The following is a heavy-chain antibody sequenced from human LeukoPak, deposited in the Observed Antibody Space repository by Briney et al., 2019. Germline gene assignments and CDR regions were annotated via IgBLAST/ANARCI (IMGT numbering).Heavy chain of an antibody. Sequence: GGSLRLSCAASGFTVSSNYMSWVRQAPGKGLEWVSVIYSGGSTYYADSVKGRFTISRDNSKNTLYLQMYSLRAEDTAVYYCAKDTRKIYSTFAYWGQGTLVTVSS. CDR2: IYSGGST. J-gene: IGHJ4*02. CDR1: GFTVSSNY. D-gene: IGHD2-21*01. CDR3: AKDTRKIYSTFAY. V-gene: IGHV3-53*05.